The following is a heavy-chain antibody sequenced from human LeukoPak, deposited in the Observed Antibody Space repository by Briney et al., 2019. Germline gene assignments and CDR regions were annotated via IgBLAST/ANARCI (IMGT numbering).Heavy chain of an antibody. D-gene: IGHD3-16*01. CDR3: AKDTPTPYGYFGY. CDR2: ISNSGDST. Sequence: GGSLRLSCAASGFTFSSYAMSWVRQAPGKGLEWVSDISNSGDSTYYANSVKGRFTISRDNSKNTLYLQMNSLRAEATAVYYCAKDTPTPYGYFGYWGQGTLVTVSS. V-gene: IGHV3-23*01. CDR1: GFTFSSYA. J-gene: IGHJ4*02.